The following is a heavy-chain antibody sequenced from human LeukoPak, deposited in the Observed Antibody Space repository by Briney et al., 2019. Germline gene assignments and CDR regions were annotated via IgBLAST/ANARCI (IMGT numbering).Heavy chain of an antibody. D-gene: IGHD2-2*01. CDR3: ATPYCSSLSCLDVFNM. V-gene: IGHV4-31*03. CDR2: KYYSGSA. Sequence: SQTLSLTCNVSSVSVSDGRYYWTWIRHHPTRGLEWIGYKYYSGSAKYNPSLKSRLTISIDTAKNQFSLQLSSVTAADTATYYCATPYCSSLSCLDVFNMWGQGTRVTVSS. CDR1: SVSVSDGRYY. J-gene: IGHJ3*02.